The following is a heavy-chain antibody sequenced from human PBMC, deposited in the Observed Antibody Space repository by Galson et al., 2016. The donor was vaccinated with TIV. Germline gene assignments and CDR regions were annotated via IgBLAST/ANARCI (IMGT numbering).Heavy chain of an antibody. J-gene: IGHJ6*02. V-gene: IGHV5-51*01. D-gene: IGHD3-10*01. CDR3: ARHNVDAVPSGSYPYSFGMDV. Sequence: QSGAEVKEPGESLKISCKGSGYTFTNYWIVWVRQMPGKGLEWMGIIYPGDSETTYSPSFQGQVTISADTSMSTAYLQWSSLKASDTALYYCARHNVDAVPSGSYPYSFGMDVWGQGTAVTVAS. CDR2: IYPGDSET. CDR1: GYTFTNYW.